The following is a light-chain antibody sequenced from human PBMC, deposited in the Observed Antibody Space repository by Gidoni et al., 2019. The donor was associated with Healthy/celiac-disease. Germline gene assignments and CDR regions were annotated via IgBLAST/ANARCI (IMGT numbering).Light chain of an antibody. CDR1: SSNIGAGYD. CDR3: QSYDSSRYV. V-gene: IGLV1-40*01. CDR2: GNS. Sequence: QSVLTQPPSVSGAPGQRVTISCTGSSSNIGAGYDVNWYQQLPGTAPKLLIYGNSNRPSGVPDRFSGSKSGTSASLAITGLQAEDEADYYCQSYDSSRYVFGTGTKVTVL. J-gene: IGLJ1*01.